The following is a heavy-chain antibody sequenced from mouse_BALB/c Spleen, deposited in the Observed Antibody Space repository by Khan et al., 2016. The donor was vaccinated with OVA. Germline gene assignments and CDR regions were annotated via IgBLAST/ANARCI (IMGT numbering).Heavy chain of an antibody. Sequence: QIQLVQSGPEVKKPGETVKISCKASGYSFTNYGMNWVRQAPGKGLKWMGWINTYTGEPTYADDFKGRFAFSLETSASTAYLQINNLKSEDTATYCCARGGYWYFDVWGAGTTVAVSS. D-gene: IGHD1-1*02. CDR3: ARGGYWYFDV. CDR1: GYSFTNYG. J-gene: IGHJ1*01. V-gene: IGHV9-3-1*01. CDR2: INTYTGEP.